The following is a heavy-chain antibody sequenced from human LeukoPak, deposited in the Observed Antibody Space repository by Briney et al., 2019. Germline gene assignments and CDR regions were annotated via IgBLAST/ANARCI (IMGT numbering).Heavy chain of an antibody. Sequence: PGGSLRLSCAASGFTFSSYSMNWVRQAPGKGLEWVSASSSSDDGKCAESVRGRFTISRDTSKNTVYLQMNKLRVEDASVYYCAKAPVTSCRGDFCYPFDYWGDGTLVTVSS. J-gene: IGHJ4*01. CDR3: AKAPVTSCRGDFCYPFDY. CDR1: GFTFSSYS. V-gene: IGHV3-23*01. CDR2: SSSSDDG. D-gene: IGHD3-3*01.